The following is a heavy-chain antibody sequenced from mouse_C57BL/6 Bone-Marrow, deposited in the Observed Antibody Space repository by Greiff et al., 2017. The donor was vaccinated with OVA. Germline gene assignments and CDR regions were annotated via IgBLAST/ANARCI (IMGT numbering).Heavy chain of an antibody. CDR1: GFTFTDYY. CDR3: ARYGTGTRRGMDY. J-gene: IGHJ4*01. Sequence: DVKLVESGGGLVQPGGSLSLSCAASGFTFTDYYMSWVRQPPGKALEWLGFIRNKANGYTTEYSASVKGRFTISRDNSQSILYLQMNALRAEDSATYYCARYGTGTRRGMDYWGQGTSVTVSS. D-gene: IGHD4-1*01. CDR2: IRNKANGYTT. V-gene: IGHV7-3*01.